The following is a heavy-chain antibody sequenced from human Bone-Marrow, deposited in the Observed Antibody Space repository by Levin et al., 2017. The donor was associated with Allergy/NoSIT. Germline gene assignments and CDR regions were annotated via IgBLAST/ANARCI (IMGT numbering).Heavy chain of an antibody. CDR1: GGSINNFY. CDR2: IYYTGTT. CDR3: ARDGIAVPGLPDALDL. Sequence: SETLSLTCTLSGGSINNFYWNWIRQPPGQGLEWIGYIYYTGTTNYNPSLKSRVSISIDRSKNQITLKMMSVTAADTAVYYCARDGIAVPGLPDALDLWGQGTMVTV. D-gene: IGHD6-19*01. V-gene: IGHV4-59*01. J-gene: IGHJ3*01.